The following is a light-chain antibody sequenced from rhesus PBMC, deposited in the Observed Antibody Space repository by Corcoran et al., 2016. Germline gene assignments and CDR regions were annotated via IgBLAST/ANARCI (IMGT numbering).Light chain of an antibody. CDR2: DAS. CDR1: QGISSY. CDR3: QQRNSYPYS. V-gene: IGKV1-38*01. J-gene: IGKJ2*01. Sequence: DIQLTQSPSSLSASVGDRVTITCRASQGISSYLAWYQQKSGKALKLLIYDASNLQSGVPSRFSGSGSGTEFTHTISSLQPEDCATYYCQQRNSYPYSFGQGTKVEIK.